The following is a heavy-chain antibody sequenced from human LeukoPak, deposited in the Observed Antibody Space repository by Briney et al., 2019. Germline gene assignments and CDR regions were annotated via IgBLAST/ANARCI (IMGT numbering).Heavy chain of an antibody. V-gene: IGHV4-59*01. CDR2: IYYSGST. D-gene: IGHD1-26*01. CDR3: ASSSNPPVGAYWYFDL. Sequence: SETLSLTCTVSGGSISSYYWSWIRQPPGKGLEWIGYIYYSGSTDFNPSLKSRVTISVDTSNNQFSLKLSSVTAADTAVYYCASSSNPPVGAYWYFDLWGRGTQVTVSS. J-gene: IGHJ2*01. CDR1: GGSISSYY.